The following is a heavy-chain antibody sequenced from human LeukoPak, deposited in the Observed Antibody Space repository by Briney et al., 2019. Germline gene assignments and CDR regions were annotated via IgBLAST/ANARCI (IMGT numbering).Heavy chain of an antibody. Sequence: ASVKVSCKASGYTFTGYYMHWVRQAPGQGLEWMGWINPNSGGTSYAQKFQDRVTMTRDTSISTAYMELSRLTSDDTAVYYCVRGDGGLWNFDYWGQGTLVTVSS. CDR3: VRGDGGLWNFDY. CDR1: GYTFTGYY. V-gene: IGHV1-2*02. CDR2: INPNSGGT. J-gene: IGHJ4*02. D-gene: IGHD2-21*01.